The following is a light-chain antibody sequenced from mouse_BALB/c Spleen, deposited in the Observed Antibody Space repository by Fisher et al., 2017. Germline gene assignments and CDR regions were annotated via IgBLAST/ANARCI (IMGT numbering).Light chain of an antibody. CDR3: QQRSSYPLT. CDR2: STS. CDR1: SSVNY. V-gene: IGKV4-57*01. J-gene: IGKJ5*01. Sequence: IVITQTTAIMSASLGEKVTMSCRASSSVNYMYWYQQKPGTSPKLWIYSTSNLASGVPARFSGSGSGTSYSLTISRMEAEDAATYYCQQRSSYPLTFGAGTKLELK.